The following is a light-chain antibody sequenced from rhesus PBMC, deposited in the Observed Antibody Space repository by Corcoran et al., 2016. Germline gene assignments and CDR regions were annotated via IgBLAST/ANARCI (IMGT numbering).Light chain of an antibody. CDR2: YGS. J-gene: IGKJ4*01. Sequence: DIVMTQTPLSLPVTLGEPASISCRSSQSLLSSNGYNYLIGYLQKPGQSPTLLLSYGSNRASGVPDRVNGSGSGTNFTLKISRVEAEDVGVYYCMQALQALTFGGGTKVELK. CDR1: QSLLSSNGYNY. V-gene: IGKV2-60*01. CDR3: MQALQALT.